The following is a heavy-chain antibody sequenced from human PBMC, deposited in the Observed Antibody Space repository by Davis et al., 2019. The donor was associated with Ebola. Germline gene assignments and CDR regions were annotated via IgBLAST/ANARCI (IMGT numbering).Heavy chain of an antibody. J-gene: IGHJ4*02. D-gene: IGHD1-1*01. CDR1: GFTSSSND. CDR3: AKNWDY. CDR2: ITTSGANT. V-gene: IGHV3-23*01. Sequence: GESLKISCAASGFTSSSNDMSWVRQAPGKGLEWVSSITTSGANTYYADSVKGRFTISRDNSKNTLHLQMNSLRAEDTALYYCAKNWDYWGQGTLVTVSS.